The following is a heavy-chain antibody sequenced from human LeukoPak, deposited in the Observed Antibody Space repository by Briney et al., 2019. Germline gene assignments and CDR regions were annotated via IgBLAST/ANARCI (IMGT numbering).Heavy chain of an antibody. V-gene: IGHV1-2*02. D-gene: IGHD6-13*01. CDR2: INPNSGGT. J-gene: IGHJ3*02. CDR3: ARDRTYSSSWYRVDRWAFDI. Sequence: GASVKVSCKASGYTFSSYGISWVRQVPGQGPEWMGWINPNSGGTNYAQKFQGRVTMTRDTSISTAYMELSRLRSDDTAVYYCARDRTYSSSWYRVDRWAFDIWGQGTMVTVSS. CDR1: GYTFSSYG.